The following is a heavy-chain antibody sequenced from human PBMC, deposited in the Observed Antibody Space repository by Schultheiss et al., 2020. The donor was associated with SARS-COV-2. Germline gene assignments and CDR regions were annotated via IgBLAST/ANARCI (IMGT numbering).Heavy chain of an antibody. V-gene: IGHV3-48*02. J-gene: IGHJ6*02. CDR3: ARGPRVVPAASYGMDV. CDR2: ISSSSSTI. D-gene: IGHD2-2*01. Sequence: GESLKISCAASGFTFSSYSMNWVRQAPGKGLEWVSYISSSSSTIYYADSVKGRFTISRDNAKNSLYLQMNSLRDEDTAVYYCARGPRVVPAASYGMDVWGQGTTVTVSS. CDR1: GFTFSSYS.